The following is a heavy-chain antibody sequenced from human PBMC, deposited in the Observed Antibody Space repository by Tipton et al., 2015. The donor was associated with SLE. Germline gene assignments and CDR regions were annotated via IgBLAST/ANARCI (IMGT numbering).Heavy chain of an antibody. D-gene: IGHD5-12*01. CDR3: ARQVCHSGSCYFDS. CDR2: IYYRGSPYYREST. Sequence: TLSLTCTVSGGSIRSYYWSWIRLTPGKGLEWIGDIYYRGSPYYRESTTYNPSLESRATMSLDTPKNQFSLKLNSATAADTAVYYCARQVCHSGSCYFDSWGQGALVTVSS. CDR1: GGSIRSYY. V-gene: IGHV4-59*01. J-gene: IGHJ4*02.